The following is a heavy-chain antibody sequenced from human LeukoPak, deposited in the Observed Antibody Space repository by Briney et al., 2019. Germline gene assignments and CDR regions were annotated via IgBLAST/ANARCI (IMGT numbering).Heavy chain of an antibody. CDR1: GGSFSGYY. V-gene: IGHV4-34*01. D-gene: IGHD3-3*01. Sequence: SETLSLTCAVYGGSFSGYYWSWIRQPPGKGLEWIGEINHSGSTNYNPSLKSRVTISVDTSKNQFSLKLSSVTAADTAVYYCARGSPYYDFWSGYHRDAFDIWGHGTMVTVSS. J-gene: IGHJ3*02. CDR2: INHSGST. CDR3: ARGSPYYDFWSGYHRDAFDI.